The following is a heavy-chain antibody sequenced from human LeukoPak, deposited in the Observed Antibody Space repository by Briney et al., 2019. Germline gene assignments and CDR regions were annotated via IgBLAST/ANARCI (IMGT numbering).Heavy chain of an antibody. J-gene: IGHJ4*02. V-gene: IGHV3-15*01. CDR2: IRSKAAGGTT. D-gene: IGHD5-18*01. CDR3: STGYGYFDN. CDR1: GFTFSKAW. Sequence: KPGGSLRLSCAASGFTFSKAWMSWVRQAPGKGLEWVGHIRSKAAGGTTDYAAPVKGRFTISRDDSKTTLYLQMNSLKTEDTAVYYCSTGYGYFDNWGQGTLVTVSS.